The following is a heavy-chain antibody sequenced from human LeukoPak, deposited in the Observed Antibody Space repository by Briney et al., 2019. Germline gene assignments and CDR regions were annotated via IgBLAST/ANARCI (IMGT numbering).Heavy chain of an antibody. Sequence: GASVKVSCKASGYTFTSYYIHWVRQAPGQGLEWMGKINPSGDSTNYAQKFQGRVTMTTDTSTSTVYMGLSSLRSEDTAVYYCARTLSDSGLSYWGQGTLVTVSS. V-gene: IGHV1-46*01. CDR3: ARTLSDSGLSY. D-gene: IGHD3/OR15-3a*01. J-gene: IGHJ4*02. CDR2: INPSGDST. CDR1: GYTFTSYY.